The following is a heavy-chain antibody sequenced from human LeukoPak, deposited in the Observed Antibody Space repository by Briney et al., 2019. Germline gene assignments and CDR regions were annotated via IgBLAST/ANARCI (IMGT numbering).Heavy chain of an antibody. D-gene: IGHD2-2*01. CDR3: AKDRSCTGSSCNVGS. CDR2: ISGSGGST. CDR1: GFTFGSYW. Sequence: GGSLGLSCAASGFTFGSYWMHWVRQAPGKGLEWVSAISGSGGSTYYADSVKGRFTISRDNSKNTLFLQMNSLRAEDTAVYYCAKDRSCTGSSCNVGSWGQGTMVTVSS. V-gene: IGHV3-23*01. J-gene: IGHJ3*01.